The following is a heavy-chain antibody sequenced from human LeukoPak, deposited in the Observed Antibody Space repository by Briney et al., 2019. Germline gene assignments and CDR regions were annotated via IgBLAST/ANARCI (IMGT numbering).Heavy chain of an antibody. V-gene: IGHV3-20*04. CDR2: INWNGGST. Sequence: GGSLRLSCAASGFSLSNYDMNWVRQAPGKGLEWVSGINWNGGSTGYADSVKGRFTISRDNAKNSLYLQMNSLRAEDTALYYCARDRSGGSCCLFDYWGQGTLVTVSS. J-gene: IGHJ4*02. D-gene: IGHD2-15*01. CDR1: GFSLSNYD. CDR3: ARDRSGGSCCLFDY.